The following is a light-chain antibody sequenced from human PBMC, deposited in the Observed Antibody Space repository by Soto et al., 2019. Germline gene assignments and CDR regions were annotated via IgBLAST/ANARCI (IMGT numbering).Light chain of an antibody. Sequence: EIVMTQSPATLSVSLGERVTLYCRASPSVSSYLAWYQQKPGQAPRLLISDASTRATDIPDRFSGSGSGTDFTLTISSLHSTDLAFYYCLQYSTWPPLYTFGQGTKLEIK. CDR2: DAS. J-gene: IGKJ2*01. CDR1: PSVSSY. V-gene: IGKV3-15*01. CDR3: LQYSTWPPLYT.